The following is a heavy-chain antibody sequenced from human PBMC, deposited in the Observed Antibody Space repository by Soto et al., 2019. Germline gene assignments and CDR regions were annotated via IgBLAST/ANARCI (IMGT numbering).Heavy chain of an antibody. Sequence: QLQLQESGPGLVKPSETLSLTCTVSGGSISSSSYYRGWIRQPPGKGLEWIGSIFYSGSTYYNPSLNSGVTISVDTSKNQFSLKQTSVTAADTSVYYCACIFSGGYSYGFTYYGMDVWGQGTTVTVSS. J-gene: IGHJ6*02. V-gene: IGHV4-39*01. CDR3: ACIFSGGYSYGFTYYGMDV. CDR1: GGSISSSSYY. D-gene: IGHD5-18*01. CDR2: IFYSGST.